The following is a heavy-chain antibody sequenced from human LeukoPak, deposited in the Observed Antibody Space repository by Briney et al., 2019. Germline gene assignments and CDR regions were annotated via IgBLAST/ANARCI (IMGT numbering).Heavy chain of an antibody. CDR3: TTSRDTAMDYYFDY. D-gene: IGHD5-18*01. CDR1: GFTFSNAL. CDR2: IKSKTDGGTT. V-gene: IGHV3-15*01. J-gene: IGHJ4*02. Sequence: GGSLRLSCAASGFTFSNALMSWVRQAPGKGLEWVGRIKSKTDGGTTDYAAPVKGRFTISRDDTKNTLYLQMNSLKTEDTAVYYCTTSRDTAMDYYFDYWGQGTLVTVSS.